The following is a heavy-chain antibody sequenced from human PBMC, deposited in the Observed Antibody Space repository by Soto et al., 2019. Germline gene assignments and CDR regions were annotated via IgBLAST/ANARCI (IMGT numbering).Heavy chain of an antibody. J-gene: IGHJ6*03. V-gene: IGHV4-34*01. CDR1: GGSFSGHY. D-gene: IGHD5-18*01. CDR3: ARGRGYSYGYHYYYYYYMDV. Sequence: PSETLSLTCAVYGGSFSGHYWSWIRQPPGKGLEWIGEINHSGSTNYNPSLKSRVTISVDTSKNQFSLKLSSVTAADTAVYYCARGRGYSYGYHYYYYYYMDVWGKGTTVTVS. CDR2: INHSGST.